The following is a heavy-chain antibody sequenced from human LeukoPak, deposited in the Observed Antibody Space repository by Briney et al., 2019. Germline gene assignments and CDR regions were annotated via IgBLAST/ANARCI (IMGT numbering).Heavy chain of an antibody. V-gene: IGHV3-48*01. CDR2: ISSSSSTI. CDR3: ARANLFTNFDY. CDR1: GFTFSRHS. J-gene: IGHJ4*02. Sequence: GGSLRLSCAASGFTFSRHSMNWVRQAPEKGLEWVSYISSSSSTIYYADSVKGRFTISRDNAENSLYLRMNSLRAEDTAVYYCARANLFTNFDYWGQGTLVTVSS.